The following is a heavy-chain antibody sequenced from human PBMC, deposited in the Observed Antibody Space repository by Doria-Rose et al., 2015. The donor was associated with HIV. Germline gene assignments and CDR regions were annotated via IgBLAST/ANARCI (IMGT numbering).Heavy chain of an antibody. V-gene: IGHV2-26*01. Sequence: VTLKESGPVLVKPTETLTLTCTVSGVSLSSPGMGVSWIRQPPGKALEWLAHTFSDDERSYKTSLKSRLTISRGTSKSRVVLTMTDMDPVDTATYYCARIKSSRWYHKYYFDFWGQGTLVIISA. J-gene: IGHJ4*02. CDR1: GVSLSSPGMG. CDR3: ARIKSSRWYHKYYFDF. CDR2: TFSDDER. D-gene: IGHD6-13*01.